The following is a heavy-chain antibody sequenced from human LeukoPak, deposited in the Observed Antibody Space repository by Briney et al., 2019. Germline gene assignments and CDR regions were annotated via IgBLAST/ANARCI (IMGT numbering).Heavy chain of an antibody. V-gene: IGHV3-21*04. CDR3: AKDLVVVRGGDAFDI. D-gene: IGHD3-10*01. CDR2: ISSSSSYI. Sequence: GGSLRLSCAASGFTFSSYSMNWVRQAPGKGLEWVSSISSSSSYIYYADSVKGRFTISRDNAKNSLYLQMNSLRAEDTAVYYCAKDLVVVRGGDAFDIWGQGTMVTVSS. J-gene: IGHJ3*02. CDR1: GFTFSSYS.